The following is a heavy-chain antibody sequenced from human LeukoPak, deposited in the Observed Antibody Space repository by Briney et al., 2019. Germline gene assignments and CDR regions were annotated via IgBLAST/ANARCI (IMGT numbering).Heavy chain of an antibody. CDR3: AKHKMYGDYAAFDI. J-gene: IGHJ3*02. CDR1: GFTFSSYG. Sequence: PGGSLRLSCAASGFTFSSYGMHWVRQAPGKGLEWVAVIWYDGSYKYYADSVKGRFTISRDNSKNTLYLQMNSLRAEDTAVYYCAKHKMYGDYAAFDIWGQGTMVTVSS. D-gene: IGHD4-17*01. V-gene: IGHV3-33*06. CDR2: IWYDGSYK.